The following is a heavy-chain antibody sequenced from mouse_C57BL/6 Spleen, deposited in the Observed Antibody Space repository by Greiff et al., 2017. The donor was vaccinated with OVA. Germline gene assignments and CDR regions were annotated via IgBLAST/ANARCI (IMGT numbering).Heavy chain of an antibody. CDR2: IDPSDSYT. D-gene: IGHD2-12*01. CDR1: GYTFTSYW. CDR3: AREGLRFYYFDY. V-gene: IGHV1-59*01. Sequence: QVQLQQPGAELVRPGTSVKLSCKASGYTFTSYWMHWVKQRPGQGLEWIGVIDPSDSYTNYNQKFKGKATLTVDTSSSTAYMQLSSLTSEDSAVYYCAREGLRFYYFDYWGQGTTLTVSS. J-gene: IGHJ2*01.